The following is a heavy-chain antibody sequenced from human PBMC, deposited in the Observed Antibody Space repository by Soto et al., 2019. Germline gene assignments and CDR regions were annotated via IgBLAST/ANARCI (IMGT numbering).Heavy chain of an antibody. CDR2: INPSSGSA. D-gene: IGHD2-15*01. CDR1: GYTFATYY. J-gene: IGHJ6*02. CDR3: ARGKDLPYYYYGLDV. V-gene: IGHV1-46*03. Sequence: GASVKVSCKASGYTFATYYIHWVRQAPGQGLEWMGIINPSSGSAGYAQKFQVSVTMTRDTPTNTFYMELSSLRSEDTAVYYCARGKDLPYYYYGLDVWG.